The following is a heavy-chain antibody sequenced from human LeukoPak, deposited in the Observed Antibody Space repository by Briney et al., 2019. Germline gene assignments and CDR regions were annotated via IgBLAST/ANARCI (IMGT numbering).Heavy chain of an antibody. V-gene: IGHV4-61*02. D-gene: IGHD5-24*01. CDR1: GGSISSGSYY. CDR3: AREDLLEMATIDY. CDR2: IYTSGST. Sequence: PSQTLSLTCTVSGGSISSGSYYWSWIRQPAGKGPEWIGRIYTSGSTNYNPSLKSRVTISVDTSKNQFSLKLSSVTAADTAVYYCAREDLLEMATIDYWGQGTLVTVSS. J-gene: IGHJ4*02.